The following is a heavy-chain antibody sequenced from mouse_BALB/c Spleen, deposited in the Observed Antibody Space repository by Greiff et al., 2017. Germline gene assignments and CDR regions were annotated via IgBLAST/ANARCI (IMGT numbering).Heavy chain of an antibody. J-gene: IGHJ4*01. D-gene: IGHD1-1*01. Sequence: ESGPGLVKPSQSLSLTCTVTGYSITSDYAWNWIRQFPGNKLEWMGYISYSGSTSYNPSLKSRISITRDTSKNQFFLQLNSVTTEDTATYYCARGYYYGSSPYAMDYWGQGTSVTVSS. CDR3: ARGYYYGSSPYAMDY. V-gene: IGHV3-2*02. CDR2: ISYSGST. CDR1: GYSITSDYA.